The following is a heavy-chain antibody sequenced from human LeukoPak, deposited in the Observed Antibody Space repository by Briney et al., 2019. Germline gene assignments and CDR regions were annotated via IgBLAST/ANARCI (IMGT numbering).Heavy chain of an antibody. CDR1: GFTFSSYS. V-gene: IGHV3-48*04. CDR3: ARAPSYGGNHFDY. J-gene: IGHJ4*02. Sequence: GGSLRLSCAASGFTFSSYSMNWVRQAPGKGLEWVSYISSSGSTIYYADSVKGRFTISRDNAKNSLYLQMNSLRAEDTAVYYCARAPSYGGNHFDYWGQGTLVTVSS. D-gene: IGHD4-23*01. CDR2: ISSSGSTI.